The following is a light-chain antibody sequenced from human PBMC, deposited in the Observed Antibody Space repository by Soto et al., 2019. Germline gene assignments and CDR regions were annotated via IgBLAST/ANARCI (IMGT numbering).Light chain of an antibody. CDR2: AAC. V-gene: IGKV3-11*01. Sequence: TQSPATLSVSPGEGATLSCRASQNIKDLLAGYQQRGGESPRLLFYAACNRATGVPDRFSGSGSGTDFTLTISSLEPEDFAVYFCQQRSSWPLTCGGGTKVE. CDR1: QNIKDL. J-gene: IGKJ4*02. CDR3: QQRSSWPLT.